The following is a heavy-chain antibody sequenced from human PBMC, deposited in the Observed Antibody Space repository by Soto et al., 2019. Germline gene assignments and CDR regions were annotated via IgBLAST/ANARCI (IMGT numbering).Heavy chain of an antibody. J-gene: IGHJ4*02. CDR1: GGSISSYY. CDR2: IYYSGST. Sequence: SETLSLTCTVSGGSISSYYWSWIRQPPGKGLEWIGYIYYSGSTNYNPSLKSRVTISVDTSKNQFSLKLSSVTAADTAVYYCAREGGDWNDVRYWGQGTLVTVSS. CDR3: AREGGDWNDVRY. D-gene: IGHD1-1*01. V-gene: IGHV4-59*01.